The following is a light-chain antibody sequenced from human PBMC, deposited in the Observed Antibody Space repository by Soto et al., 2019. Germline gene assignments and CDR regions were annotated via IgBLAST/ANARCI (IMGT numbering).Light chain of an antibody. CDR3: QQRSNWPT. Sequence: IVLTQSPATLSLSPGESATLSCRASQSVSSYLAWYQQKPGQAPRLLIYDASNRATGIPARFSGSGSGTDFTLTISSLEPEDFAVYYCQQRSNWPTFGQRTRLEIK. J-gene: IGKJ5*01. V-gene: IGKV3-11*01. CDR2: DAS. CDR1: QSVSSY.